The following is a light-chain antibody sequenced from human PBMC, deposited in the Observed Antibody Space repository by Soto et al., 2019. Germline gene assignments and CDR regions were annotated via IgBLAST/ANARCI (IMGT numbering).Light chain of an antibody. CDR1: SSDVGGYNY. V-gene: IGLV2-14*01. CDR3: SSYTSSSTIV. CDR2: DVS. Sequence: QSALTQPASVSGSPGQSITISCTGTSSDVGGYNYVSWYQQHPGKAPKLMIYDVSNRPSGVSNPFSGSKSGNTSSLTISGLHAEDEAAYYCSSYTSSSTIVFGGGTKLTVL. J-gene: IGLJ2*01.